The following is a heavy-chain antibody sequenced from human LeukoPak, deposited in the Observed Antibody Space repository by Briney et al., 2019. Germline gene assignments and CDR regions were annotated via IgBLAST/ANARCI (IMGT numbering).Heavy chain of an antibody. CDR3: ARALRYFDWSWPNSNAFDI. V-gene: IGHV3-23*01. Sequence: PGGSLRLSCAASGFTFSSYAMSWVRQAPGKGLEWVSAISGSGGSIYYADSVKGRFTISRDNSKNTLYLQMNSLRAEDTAVYYCARALRYFDWSWPNSNAFDIWGQGTMVTVSS. D-gene: IGHD3-9*01. CDR1: GFTFSSYA. J-gene: IGHJ3*02. CDR2: ISGSGGSI.